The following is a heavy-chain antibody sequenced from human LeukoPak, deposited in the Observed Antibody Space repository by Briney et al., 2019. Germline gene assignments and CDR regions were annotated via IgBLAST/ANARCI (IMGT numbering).Heavy chain of an antibody. V-gene: IGHV4-59*01. D-gene: IGHD6-19*01. CDR3: ARDLSSGWYYYGMDV. CDR1: GGSISSYY. Sequence: SETLSLTCTVSGGSISSYYWSWIRQPPGKGLEWIGYIYYSGSTNYNPSLKSRVTISVGTSKNQFSLKLSSVTAADTAVYYCARDLSSGWYYYGMDVWGQGTTVTVSS. J-gene: IGHJ6*02. CDR2: IYYSGST.